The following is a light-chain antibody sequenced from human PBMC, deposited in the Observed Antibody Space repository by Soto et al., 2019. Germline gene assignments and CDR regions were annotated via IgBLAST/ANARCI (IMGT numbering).Light chain of an antibody. CDR2: DVT. V-gene: IGLV2-14*01. CDR1: SSDIGAYNY. Sequence: QPASVSGSPGQSITISCTGTSSDIGAYNYVSWYQQHPGKAPKLMIYDVTNRPSGVSNRFSGSKSGNTASLTISGLQAEDESNYYCSSYASSGFVLFGGGTKVTVL. CDR3: SSYASSGFVL. J-gene: IGLJ2*01.